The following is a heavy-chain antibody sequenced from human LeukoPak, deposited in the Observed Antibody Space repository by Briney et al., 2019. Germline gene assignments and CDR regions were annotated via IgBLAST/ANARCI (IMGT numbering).Heavy chain of an antibody. CDR2: ISAYNGYT. CDR3: ARDKAVTTELTQYFQH. V-gene: IGHV1-18*01. J-gene: IGHJ1*01. Sequence: ASVKVSCKASGYTFTNYGVSWVRQAPGQGLEWMGWISAYNGYTNYAQKFQFRVTMTTDPSTSTAYMELRSLASDDTAVYYCARDKAVTTELTQYFQHWGQGTLVTVSS. CDR1: GYTFTNYG. D-gene: IGHD4-11*01.